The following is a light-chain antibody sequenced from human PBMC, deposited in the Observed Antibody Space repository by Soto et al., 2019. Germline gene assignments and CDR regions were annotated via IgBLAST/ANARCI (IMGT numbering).Light chain of an antibody. CDR2: DAS. CDR1: QSVSTS. CDR3: QQSYNSPQT. J-gene: IGKJ1*01. V-gene: IGKV3-11*01. Sequence: ETVLTQSPVTLSLSPWERATLSCRASQSVSTSLAWYQQKPGQAPRLLIYDASNRATGIPARFSGSGSGTDFTLTISSLQPEDFATYSSQQSYNSPQTFGQGTKVDIK.